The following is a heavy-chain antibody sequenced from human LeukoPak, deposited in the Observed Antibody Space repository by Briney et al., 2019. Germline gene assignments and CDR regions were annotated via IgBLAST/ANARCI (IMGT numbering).Heavy chain of an antibody. CDR1: GYTLTELS. CDR3: ARSDPFDP. J-gene: IGHJ5*02. V-gene: IGHV1-24*01. CDR2: FDPEDGET. Sequence: ASVKVSCKVSGYTLTELSMHWVRQAPGKGLEWMGGFDPEDGETIYAQKLQGRVTMTTDTSTSTAYMELRSLRSDDTAVYYCARSDPFDPWGQGTLVTVSS.